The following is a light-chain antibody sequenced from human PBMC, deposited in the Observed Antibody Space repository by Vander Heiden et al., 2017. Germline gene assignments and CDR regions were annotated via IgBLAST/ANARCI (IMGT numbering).Light chain of an antibody. CDR3: QQCDSTPLT. Sequence: DIQMTQSPCSLSASVGDRVTITCRASQSISSYLNWYQQKPGKAPKLLIYAASSLQSGVPSRFSGSGSGTDFTLTISSLQPEDFATYYCQQCDSTPLTFGPGTKVDIK. CDR1: QSISSY. CDR2: AAS. V-gene: IGKV1-39*01. J-gene: IGKJ3*01.